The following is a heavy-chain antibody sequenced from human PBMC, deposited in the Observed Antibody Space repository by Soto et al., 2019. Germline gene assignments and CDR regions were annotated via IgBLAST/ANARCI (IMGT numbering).Heavy chain of an antibody. CDR2: IWYDGSNK. V-gene: IGHV3-33*01. J-gene: IGHJ3*02. CDR3: VSPGDYDAFDI. CDR1: GFTFISYG. Sequence: GGSLRLSCAASGFTFISYGMHWVRQAPGKGLEWVAVIWYDGSNKYYADSVKGRFTISRDNSKNTLYLQMNSLRAEDTAVYYCVSPGDYDAFDIWGQGTMVTVSS. D-gene: IGHD4-17*01.